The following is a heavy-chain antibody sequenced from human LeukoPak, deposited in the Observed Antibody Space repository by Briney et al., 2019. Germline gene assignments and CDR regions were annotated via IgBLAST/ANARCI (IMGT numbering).Heavy chain of an antibody. V-gene: IGHV4-4*07. J-gene: IGHJ6*03. CDR1: GGSISSYY. Sequence: PSETLSLTCTVSGGSISSYYWSWIRQPAGKGLEWIGRIYTSGSTNYNPSLKSRVTMSVDTSKNQFSLKLSSVAAADTAVYYCARDSPLNSSGWYWDYYYYYMDVWGKGTTVTVSS. D-gene: IGHD6-19*01. CDR2: IYTSGST. CDR3: ARDSPLNSSGWYWDYYYYYMDV.